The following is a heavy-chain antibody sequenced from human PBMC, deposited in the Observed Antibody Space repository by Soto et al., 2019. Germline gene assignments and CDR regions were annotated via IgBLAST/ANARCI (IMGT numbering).Heavy chain of an antibody. CDR3: AIGIYSFDSIGYDGAFDI. Sequence: QVQLVQSGAEVKKPGSSVKVSCKASGGSFSNYAVNWVRQAPGQGLEWMGGIIPMFDTTNNAQKFQGRVTITADESTSTAYMELSSLRSADTAVYYCAIGIYSFDSIGYDGAFDIWGQGTVVTVSS. D-gene: IGHD3-22*01. CDR1: GGSFSNYA. J-gene: IGHJ3*02. V-gene: IGHV1-69*01. CDR2: IIPMFDTT.